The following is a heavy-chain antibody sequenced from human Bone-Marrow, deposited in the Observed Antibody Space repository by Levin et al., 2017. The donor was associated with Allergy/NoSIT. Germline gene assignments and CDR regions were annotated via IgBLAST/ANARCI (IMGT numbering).Heavy chain of an antibody. Sequence: AASVKVSCKAVGYSFSNYWIGWVRQLPGKDLEWLGIIYPGDSDTRYSPFLEGRVTISADKSIRTAYLQWNSLETSDTATYYCARQQPSWFSDYWGQGTQVTVAS. D-gene: IGHD3-22*01. CDR2: IYPGDSDT. CDR1: GYSFSNYW. J-gene: IGHJ4*02. V-gene: IGHV5-51*01. CDR3: ARQQPSWFSDY.